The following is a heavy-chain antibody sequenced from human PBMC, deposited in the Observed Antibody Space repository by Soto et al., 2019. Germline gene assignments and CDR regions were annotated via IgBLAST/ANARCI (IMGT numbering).Heavy chain of an antibody. CDR1: GYSFTSNW. V-gene: IGHV5-51*01. D-gene: IGHD3-22*01. CDR3: ARHYYGFDS. J-gene: IGHJ4*02. CDR2: IYFGDSDT. Sequence: GESLKISCKGSGYSFTSNWIAWVRQMPGKGLEWMGVIYFGDSDTRYSPSFQGQVTISADKSINTAYLQWSSLKASGTAVYYCARHYYGFDSWGQGTPLTVSS.